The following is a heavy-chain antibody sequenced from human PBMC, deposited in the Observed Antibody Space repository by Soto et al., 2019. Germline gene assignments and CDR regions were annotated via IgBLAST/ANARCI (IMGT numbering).Heavy chain of an antibody. V-gene: IGHV4-61*01. D-gene: IGHD4-17*01. CDR1: GGSVSGGIYY. J-gene: IGHJ4*02. Sequence: QVQLQESGPGQVKPSETLSLTCSVSGGSVSGGIYYWNWIRQPPGKGLEWIGYIYDSGTTNYNPSLKSRVTISVDTSKNQFPLKVSSVTAADTAVYYCARAPFGDYGQFDSWGQGTLVTVSS. CDR3: ARAPFGDYGQFDS. CDR2: IYDSGTT.